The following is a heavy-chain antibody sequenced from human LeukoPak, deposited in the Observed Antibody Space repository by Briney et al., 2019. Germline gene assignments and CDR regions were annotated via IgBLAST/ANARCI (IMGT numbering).Heavy chain of an antibody. V-gene: IGHV4-59*13. CDR1: VDSISSYY. CDR2: IYYSGST. D-gene: IGHD3-10*01. J-gene: IGHJ4*02. CDR3: ARAPYYYGSGSYLGFDY. Sequence: PSDTLSLTCTVSVDSISSYYWSWIRQPPGKGLEWIGYIYYSGSTNYNPYLKSRVTISVDTSKNQFSLKLSSVTAADTAVYYCARAPYYYGSGSYLGFDYWGQGTLVTVSS.